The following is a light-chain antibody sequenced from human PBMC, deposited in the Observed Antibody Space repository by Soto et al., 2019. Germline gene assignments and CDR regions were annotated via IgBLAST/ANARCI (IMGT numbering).Light chain of an antibody. V-gene: IGLV2-23*02. CDR1: SSDIGSYTL. CDR3: CSYAGGFTYV. Sequence: QPVLTQPAPGSGSPRQAIPISCTGNSSDIGSYTLVSWYQQHPGKAPKVMIYEVDKWPSGVSTRFSGSRSGNTASLTISGLQAEDEADYFCCSYAGGFTYVFGTGTKVTVL. CDR2: EVD. J-gene: IGLJ1*01.